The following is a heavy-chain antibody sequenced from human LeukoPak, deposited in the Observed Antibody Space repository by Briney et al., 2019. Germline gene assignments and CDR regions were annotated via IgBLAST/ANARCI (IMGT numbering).Heavy chain of an antibody. CDR3: ARGWDIVATLDY. CDR2: TSDRGDYT. CDR1: GFTFTSYS. V-gene: IGHV3-23*01. Sequence: GGSLRLSCAASGFTFTSYSMSWVRQAPGKGLEWVSGTSDRGDYTYYADSVKGRFTISRDNSKNTLYPQMNSLRAEDTAVYYCARGWDIVATLDYWGQGTLVTVSS. J-gene: IGHJ4*02. D-gene: IGHD5-12*01.